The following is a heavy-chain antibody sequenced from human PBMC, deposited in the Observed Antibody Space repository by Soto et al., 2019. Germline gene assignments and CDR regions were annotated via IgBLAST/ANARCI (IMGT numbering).Heavy chain of an antibody. CDR1: GASISSYY. Sequence: SETLSLTCTVSGASISSYYWSWIRQPPGKGLEWIGYIYYSVSSNYNPSLKSRVTISVDTSKNQFSLKLSSVTAADTVIYYCARHEYCSGSSCHAVDYWGQGTLVTVSS. D-gene: IGHD2-15*01. V-gene: IGHV4-59*08. CDR2: IYYSVSS. J-gene: IGHJ4*02. CDR3: ARHEYCSGSSCHAVDY.